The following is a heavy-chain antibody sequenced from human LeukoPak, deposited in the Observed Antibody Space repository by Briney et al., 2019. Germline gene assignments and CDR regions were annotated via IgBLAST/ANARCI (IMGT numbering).Heavy chain of an antibody. CDR2: VSLEGAR. D-gene: IGHD3-16*02. Sequence: SETLSLTCGVSGGSITTTNWWSWVRQFPGQGLQWIGEVSLEGARNYNPSLTSRVTMSLDRAKNLLSLNLNSVTAADTAVYYCARGIPSIMITFGGVIDTPRFDYWGQGTLVTVSS. CDR1: GGSITTTNW. V-gene: IGHV4-4*02. J-gene: IGHJ4*02. CDR3: ARGIPSIMITFGGVIDTPRFDY.